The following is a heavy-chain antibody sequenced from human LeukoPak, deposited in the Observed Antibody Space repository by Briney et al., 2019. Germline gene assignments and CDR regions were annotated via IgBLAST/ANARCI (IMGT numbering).Heavy chain of an antibody. J-gene: IGHJ4*02. CDR2: ISGSGGST. CDR1: GFTFSSYG. D-gene: IGHD4-11*01. CDR3: ARDKWLTTTHYFDY. Sequence: GGSLRLSCAASGFTFSSYGMSWVRQAPGKGLEWVSAISGSGGSTYYADSVKGRFTISRDNAKNSVYLQMNSLRAEDTAVYYCARDKWLTTTHYFDYWGQGTLVTVSS. V-gene: IGHV3-23*01.